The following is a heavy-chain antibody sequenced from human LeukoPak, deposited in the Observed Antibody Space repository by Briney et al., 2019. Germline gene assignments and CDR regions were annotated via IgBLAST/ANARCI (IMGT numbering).Heavy chain of an antibody. Sequence: PGGSLRLSCAASGFTFSSYAMSWVRQAPGKGLEWVSAISGSGGSTYYADSVKGRFTISRDNSKNTLYLQMNSLRAEDTAVYYCAKDHRRVAYYDSSGNPTTFDYWGQGTLVTVSS. D-gene: IGHD3-22*01. V-gene: IGHV3-23*01. CDR2: ISGSGGST. J-gene: IGHJ4*02. CDR1: GFTFSSYA. CDR3: AKDHRRVAYYDSSGNPTTFDY.